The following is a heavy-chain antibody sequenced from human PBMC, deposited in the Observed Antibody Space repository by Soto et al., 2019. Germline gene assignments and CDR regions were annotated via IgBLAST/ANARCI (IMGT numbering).Heavy chain of an antibody. V-gene: IGHV3-23*01. CDR1: GFTFSSYA. CDR3: AKAPGSIAARPDYFDY. Sequence: PGGSLRLSCAASGFTFSSYAMSWVRQAPGKGLEWVSAISGSGGSTYYADSVKGRFTISRDNSKNTLYLQMNSLRAEDTAVYYCAKAPGSIAARPDYFDYWGQGTLVTVSS. D-gene: IGHD6-6*01. CDR2: ISGSGGST. J-gene: IGHJ4*02.